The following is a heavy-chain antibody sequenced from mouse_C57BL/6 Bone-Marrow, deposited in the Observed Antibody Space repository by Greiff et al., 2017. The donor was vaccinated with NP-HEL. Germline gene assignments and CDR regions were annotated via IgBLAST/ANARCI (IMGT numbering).Heavy chain of an antibody. V-gene: IGHV14-3*01. Sequence: VQLKESVAELVRPGASVKLSCTASGFNIKNTYMHWVKQRPEQGLEWIGRIDPANGNTKYAPKFQGKATITADTSSNTAYLQLSSRTSEDTAIYYCASHLFPYRNLDYWGQGTTLTVSS. CDR2: IDPANGNT. J-gene: IGHJ2*01. CDR3: ASHLFPYRNLDY. D-gene: IGHD2-5*01. CDR1: GFNIKNTY.